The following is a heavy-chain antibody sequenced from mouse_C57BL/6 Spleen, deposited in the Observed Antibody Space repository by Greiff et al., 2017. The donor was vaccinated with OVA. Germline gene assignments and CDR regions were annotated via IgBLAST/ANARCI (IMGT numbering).Heavy chain of an antibody. J-gene: IGHJ1*03. CDR2: INYDGSST. V-gene: IGHV5-16*01. Sequence: EVHLVESEGGLVQPGSSMKLSCTASGFTFSDYYMAWVRQVPEKGLEWVANINYDGSSTYYLDSLKSRFIISRDNAKNILYLQMSSLKSEDTATYYCARRGYSNYVWYFDVWGTGTTVTVSS. D-gene: IGHD2-5*01. CDR3: ARRGYSNYVWYFDV. CDR1: GFTFSDYY.